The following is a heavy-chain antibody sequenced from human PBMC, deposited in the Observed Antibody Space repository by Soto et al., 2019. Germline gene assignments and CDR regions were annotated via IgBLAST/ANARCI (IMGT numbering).Heavy chain of an antibody. V-gene: IGHV1-46*01. CDR2: INPSGGAT. J-gene: IGHJ4*02. CDR3: ARGRRDVI. Sequence: QVQLVQSGAELKRPGASVTISCTASGFPFTNYYMIWVRQAPGQGLEWMGKINPSGGATTYAQNFQGILTVTSDTSSSTVHMEIIGLTSDDTAVYYCARGRRDVICGQGTLVTVSS. CDR1: GFPFTNYY.